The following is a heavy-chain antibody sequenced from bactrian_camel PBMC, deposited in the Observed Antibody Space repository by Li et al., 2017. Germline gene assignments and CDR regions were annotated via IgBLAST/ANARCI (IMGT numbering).Heavy chain of an antibody. D-gene: IGHD3*01. CDR2: SSSGALSL. CDR1: GFTFSSYW. J-gene: IGHJ4*01. Sequence: QLVESGGGLVQPGGSLRLSCAASGFTFSSYWMHWVRQGPGKGLEWVSSSSSGALSLVYADSVKGRFTISRDNAKNTVYLLMNCLKPEDTAVYTCVRGWDDDTWSFNYWGQGTQVTVS. V-gene: IGHV3S25*01. CDR3: VRGWDDDTWSFNY.